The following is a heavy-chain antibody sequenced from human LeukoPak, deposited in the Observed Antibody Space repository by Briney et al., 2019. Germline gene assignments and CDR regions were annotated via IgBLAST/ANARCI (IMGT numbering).Heavy chain of an antibody. J-gene: IGHJ4*02. CDR3: AREAPRRSAIYDSSGYYPYHFDY. CDR2: IYYSGST. CDR1: GGSISSYY. D-gene: IGHD3-22*01. Sequence: PSETLSLTCTVSGGSISSYYWSWIRQPPGKGLEWIGYIYYSGSTNYNPSLKSRVTMSVDTSKNQFSLKLSSVTAADTAVYYCAREAPRRSAIYDSSGYYPYHFDYWGQGTLVTVSS. V-gene: IGHV4-59*12.